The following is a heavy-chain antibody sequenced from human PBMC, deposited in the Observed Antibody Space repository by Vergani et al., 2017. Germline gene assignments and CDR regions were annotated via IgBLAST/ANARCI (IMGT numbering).Heavy chain of an antibody. CDR1: GYTFTSYG. CDR2: ISAYNGNT. CDR3: AREDSPDSCSWYAWFDP. D-gene: IGHD6-13*01. Sequence: QVQLVQSGAEVKKPGASVKVSCKASGYTFTSYGISWVRQAPGQGLEWMGWISAYNGNTNYAQKLQGRVTMTTDTSTSTAYMELRSLRSEDTAVYYCAREDSPDSCSWYAWFDPWGQGTLVTVSS. V-gene: IGHV1-18*01. J-gene: IGHJ5*02.